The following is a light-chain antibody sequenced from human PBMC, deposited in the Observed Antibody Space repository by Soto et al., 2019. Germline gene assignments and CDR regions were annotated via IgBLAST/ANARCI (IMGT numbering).Light chain of an antibody. V-gene: IGLV2-14*01. Sequence: QSVLTQPASVSGSPGQSITISCTGTSSDVGGYNYVSWYQQHPGKDPKLMIYEVSNRPSGVSNRFSGSKSGNTASLTISGLQAEDEADYYCSSYTDRKNLVFGTGTKVTVL. CDR1: SSDVGGYNY. J-gene: IGLJ1*01. CDR2: EVS. CDR3: SSYTDRKNLV.